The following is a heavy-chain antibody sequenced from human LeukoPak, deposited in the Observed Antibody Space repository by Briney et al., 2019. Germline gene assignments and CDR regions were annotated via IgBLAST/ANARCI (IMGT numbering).Heavy chain of an antibody. V-gene: IGHV4-39*01. CDR1: GGSISSSSYY. CDR2: IYYSGST. D-gene: IGHD2-2*01. CDR3: ARQTNYCSSTSCSYWYFDL. Sequence: PSETLSLTCTVSGGSISSSSYYWGWIRQPPGKGLEWIGSIYYSGSTYYNPSLKSRVTISVDTSKNQFSLKLSSVTAADTAVYYCARQTNYCSSTSCSYWYFDLWGRGTLVTVSS. J-gene: IGHJ2*01.